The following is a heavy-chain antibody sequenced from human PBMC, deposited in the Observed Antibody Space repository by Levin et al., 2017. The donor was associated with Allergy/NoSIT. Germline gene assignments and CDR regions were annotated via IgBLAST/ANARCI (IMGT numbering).Heavy chain of an antibody. J-gene: IGHJ3*02. D-gene: IGHD2/OR15-2a*01. V-gene: IGHV3-20*01. CDR3: ARHRFTMNIHDGFDI. CDR1: GFTFDDYG. CDR2: INWNGGST. Sequence: GESLKISCAASGFTFDDYGMSWVRQAPGKGLEWVSGINWNGGSTGYADSVKGRLTISRDNAKNSLYLQMNRLRAEDTALYHCARHRFTMNIHDGFDIWGQGTMVIVSS.